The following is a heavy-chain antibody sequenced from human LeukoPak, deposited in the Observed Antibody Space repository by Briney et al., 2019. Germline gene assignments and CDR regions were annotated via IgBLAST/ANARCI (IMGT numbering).Heavy chain of an antibody. CDR2: ISADGSST. CDR3: GRDGQGSTPLDY. D-gene: IGHD1-26*01. CDR1: GFTFNSHW. J-gene: IGHJ4*02. V-gene: IGHV3-74*01. Sequence: GGSLRLSCAASGFTFNSHWMHWVRQAPGRGLVWVSGISADGSSTRYADSVNGRFTISRDNDKNTLYLQMNSLGAEDTAVYYCGRDGQGSTPLDYWGQGTLVTVSS.